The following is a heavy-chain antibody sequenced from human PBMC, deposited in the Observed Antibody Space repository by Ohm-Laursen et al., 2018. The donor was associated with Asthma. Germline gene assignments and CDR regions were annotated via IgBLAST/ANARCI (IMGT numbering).Heavy chain of an antibody. CDR1: GFTFSSYW. V-gene: IGHV3-7*05. J-gene: IGHJ5*02. CDR3: ARRFEEMATITEWFDP. CDR2: IKQDGSEK. Sequence: GSLRLSCAASGFTFSSYWMSWVRQAPGKGLEWVANIKQDGSEKYYVDSVKGRFTISRDNAKNSLYLQMNSLRAEDTAVYYCARRFEEMATITEWFDPWGQGTLVTVSS. D-gene: IGHD5-24*01.